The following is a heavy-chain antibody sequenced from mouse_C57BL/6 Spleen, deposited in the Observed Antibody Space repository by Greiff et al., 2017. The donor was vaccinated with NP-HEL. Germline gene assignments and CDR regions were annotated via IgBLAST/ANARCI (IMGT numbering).Heavy chain of an antibody. CDR3: ARSGTAQATIAY. J-gene: IGHJ3*01. CDR1: GYAFTNYL. D-gene: IGHD3-2*02. Sequence: QVQLKESGAELVRPGTSVKVSCKASGYAFTNYLIEWVKQRPGQGLEWIGVINPGSGGTNYNEKFKGKATLTADKSSSTAYMQLSSLTSEDSAVYFCARSGTAQATIAYWGQGTLVTVSA. V-gene: IGHV1-54*01. CDR2: INPGSGGT.